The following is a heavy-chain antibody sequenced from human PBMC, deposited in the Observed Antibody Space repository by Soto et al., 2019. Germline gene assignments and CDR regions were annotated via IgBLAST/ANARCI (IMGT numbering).Heavy chain of an antibody. CDR1: GFTFSSYA. D-gene: IGHD3-22*01. J-gene: IGHJ4*02. CDR2: ISGSGGST. V-gene: IGHV3-23*01. Sequence: GESLKISCAASGFTFSSYAMSWVRQAPGKGLEWVSAISGSGGSTYYADSVKGRFTISRDNSKNTLYLQMNSLRAEDTAVYYCAKEYYYDSSGSLHYWGQGTLVTVSS. CDR3: AKEYYYDSSGSLHY.